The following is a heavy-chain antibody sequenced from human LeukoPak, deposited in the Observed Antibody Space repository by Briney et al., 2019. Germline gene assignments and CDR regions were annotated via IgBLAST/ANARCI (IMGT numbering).Heavy chain of an antibody. CDR1: GGTFSSYA. J-gene: IGHJ6*02. CDR2: IIPILGIA. Sequence: SVKVSCKASGGTFSSYAISWVRQAPGQGLEWMGRIIPILGIANYAQKFQGRVTITADKSTSTAYMELSSLGSEDTAVYYCARGHITMGGLDVWGQGTTVTVSS. CDR3: ARGHITMGGLDV. D-gene: IGHD3-10*01. V-gene: IGHV1-69*04.